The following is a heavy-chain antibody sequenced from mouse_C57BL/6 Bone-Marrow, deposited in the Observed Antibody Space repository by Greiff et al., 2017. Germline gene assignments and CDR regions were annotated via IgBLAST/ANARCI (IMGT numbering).Heavy chain of an antibody. CDR1: GFNIKDDY. CDR3: TPQYDYDDSY. Sequence: VRLQQSGAELVRPGASVKLSCTASGFNIKDDYMHWVKQRPEQGLEWIGWIDPENGDTEYASKFQGKATITADTSSNTAYLQLSSLTSEDTAVYYCTPQYDYDDSYWGQGTLVTVSA. J-gene: IGHJ3*01. CDR2: IDPENGDT. V-gene: IGHV14-4*01. D-gene: IGHD2-4*01.